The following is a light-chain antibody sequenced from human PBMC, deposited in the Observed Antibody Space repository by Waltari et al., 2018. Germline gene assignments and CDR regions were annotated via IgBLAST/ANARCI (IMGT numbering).Light chain of an antibody. CDR2: EVS. J-gene: IGKJ5*01. CDR3: MQGIHLIS. V-gene: IGKV2-29*02. Sequence: IVMTQTPLSLSLTPGQSASISCKSSQSLLHTDGKTYLHWYLQKPGQPPQLLMYEVSRRFTGVPERFSASGSGTDFTLTIRRVEADDVGIYYCMQGIHLISFGQGTRLEIK. CDR1: QSLLHTDGKTY.